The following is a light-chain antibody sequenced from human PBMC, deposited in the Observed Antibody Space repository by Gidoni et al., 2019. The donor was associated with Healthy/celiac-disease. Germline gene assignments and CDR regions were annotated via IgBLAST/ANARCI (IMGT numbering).Light chain of an antibody. Sequence: DIQVPQSPSSLSASVGDRVTITCRASQSISSYLNWYQQKPGKAPKLLIYAASSLKSGVPSRFSGSGSGKDLTITISSLQPEDFATYYCQQSYSTPPLTFGGGTKVEIK. CDR2: AAS. CDR3: QQSYSTPPLT. V-gene: IGKV1-39*01. J-gene: IGKJ4*02. CDR1: QSISSY.